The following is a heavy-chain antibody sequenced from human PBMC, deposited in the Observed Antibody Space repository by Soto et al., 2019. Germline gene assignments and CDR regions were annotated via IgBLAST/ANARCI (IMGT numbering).Heavy chain of an antibody. Sequence: GASVKVSCKASGYTFTGYYMHWVRQAPGQGLEWMGWINPNSGGTNYAQKFQGWVTMTRDTSISTAYMELSRLRSDDTAVYYCATRYCSGGSCYNAFDIWGQGTMVTVSS. CDR1: GYTFTGYY. CDR2: INPNSGGT. V-gene: IGHV1-2*04. J-gene: IGHJ3*02. D-gene: IGHD2-15*01. CDR3: ATRYCSGGSCYNAFDI.